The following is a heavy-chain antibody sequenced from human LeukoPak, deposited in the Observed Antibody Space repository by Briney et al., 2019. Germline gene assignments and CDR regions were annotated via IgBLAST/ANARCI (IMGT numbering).Heavy chain of an antibody. CDR2: IFYDGRNK. CDR1: GFTFSSYG. V-gene: IGHV3-30*18. Sequence: QSGGSLRLSCAASGFTFSSYGMRWVRQAPGKGLEWVAVIFYDGRNKYYADSVKGRFTISRDNSKNTLYLQMNSLRAEDTAVYYCAKDGGTSYWYFDLWGRGTLVTVSS. CDR3: AKDGGTSYWYFDL. D-gene: IGHD2-15*01. J-gene: IGHJ2*01.